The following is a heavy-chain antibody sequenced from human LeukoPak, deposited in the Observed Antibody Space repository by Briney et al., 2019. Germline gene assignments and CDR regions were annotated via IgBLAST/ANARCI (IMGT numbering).Heavy chain of an antibody. CDR1: GGSISSGGYY. V-gene: IGHV4-31*03. CDR2: IYYSGST. J-gene: IGHJ4*02. Sequence: PSQTLSLTCTVSGGSISSGGYYWSWIRQHPGKGLEWIGYIYYSGSTYYNPSLKSRVTISVDTSKNQFSLKLSSVTAADTAVYYCATHSSSWYGGRIYYFDYWGQGTLVTVSS. CDR3: ATHSSSWYGGRIYYFDY. D-gene: IGHD6-13*01.